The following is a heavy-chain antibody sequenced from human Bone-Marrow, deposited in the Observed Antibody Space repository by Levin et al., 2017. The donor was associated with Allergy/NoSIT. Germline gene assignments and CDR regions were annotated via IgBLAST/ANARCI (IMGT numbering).Heavy chain of an antibody. V-gene: IGHV3-48*01. CDR3: ARADSSDWDFDY. D-gene: IGHD6-19*01. J-gene: IGHJ4*02. CDR1: GFTFNSYA. Sequence: GGSLRLSCAASGFTFNSYAMXXVXXXXXKGLEWVSYIPSSSSDSIYYADSVKGRFTISRDNAKNSLYLQMNSLGAADTAVYYCARADSSDWDFDYWGQGTLVTVSS. CDR2: IPSSSSDSI.